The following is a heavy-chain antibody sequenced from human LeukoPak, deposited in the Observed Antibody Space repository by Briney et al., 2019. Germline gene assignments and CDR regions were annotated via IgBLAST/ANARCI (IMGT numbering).Heavy chain of an antibody. Sequence: ASVKVSCKTSGYTFTSYAMNWVRQAPGQGLEFMGWINTGTGNPTYAQGFTGRFVFSLDTSVSTAYLQISTLKPEDTAVYYCASFGAHFFDYWGQGTLVTVSS. J-gene: IGHJ4*02. CDR1: GYTFTSYA. CDR2: INTGTGNP. V-gene: IGHV7-4-1*02. D-gene: IGHD3-10*01. CDR3: ASFGAHFFDY.